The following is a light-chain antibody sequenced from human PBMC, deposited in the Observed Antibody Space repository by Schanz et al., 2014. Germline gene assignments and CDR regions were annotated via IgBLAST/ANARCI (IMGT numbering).Light chain of an antibody. Sequence: DIQMTQSPSSLSASVGDRVTITCRASQSISIYLNWYQQKPGKAPNLLIHAASSLQSGVPLRFSGSGSGTDFTLTITSLQPEDFATYYCQQSYSTLWSFGQGTKVEIK. CDR1: QSISIY. CDR2: AAS. CDR3: QQSYSTLWS. J-gene: IGKJ1*01. V-gene: IGKV1-39*01.